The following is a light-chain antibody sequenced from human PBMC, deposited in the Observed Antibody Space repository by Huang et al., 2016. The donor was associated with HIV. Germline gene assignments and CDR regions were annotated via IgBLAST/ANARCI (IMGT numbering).Light chain of an antibody. J-gene: IGKJ2*01. CDR3: QQYNNWLGT. CDR2: GAS. Sequence: EIVMTQSPATLSVSPGERATLSCRASQSVSSNLAWYQQKPGQAPRLLSYGASTRAPGIPARFSGSGSGTEFTLTISSLQSEDFAVYYCQQYNNWLGTFGQGTKLEIK. CDR1: QSVSSN. V-gene: IGKV3-15*01.